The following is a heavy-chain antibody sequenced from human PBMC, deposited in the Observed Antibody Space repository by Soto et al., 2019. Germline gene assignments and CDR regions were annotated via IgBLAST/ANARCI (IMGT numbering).Heavy chain of an antibody. Sequence: GSLRLSCAVSGFTLSSYEMNWVRQAPGKGLEWVSYISSSGSTIYYADSVKGRFTISRDNAKNSLYLQMNSLRAEDTAVYYWARAQVNYYYGMDVWGQGTTVTVSS. CDR2: ISSSGSTI. CDR3: ARAQVNYYYGMDV. CDR1: GFTLSSYE. V-gene: IGHV3-48*03. J-gene: IGHJ6*02.